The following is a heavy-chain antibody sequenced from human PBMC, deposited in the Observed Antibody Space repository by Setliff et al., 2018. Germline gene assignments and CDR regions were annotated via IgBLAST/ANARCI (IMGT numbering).Heavy chain of an antibody. CDR3: ARQSGPGSSPYFDF. J-gene: IGHJ4*02. V-gene: IGHV4-34*01. D-gene: IGHD3-10*01. CDR2: INHSGST. Sequence: PSETLSLTCAVYGGSFSGYSWTWIRQPPGKGLEWIGDINHSGSTYYNPAVRSRVTISPDTSKNQFSLKLTSVTAADTAVYYCARQSGPGSSPYFDFWGQGTLVTVSS. CDR1: GGSFSGYS.